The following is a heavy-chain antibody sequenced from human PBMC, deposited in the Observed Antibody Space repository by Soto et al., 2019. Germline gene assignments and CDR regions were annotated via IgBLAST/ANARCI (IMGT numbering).Heavy chain of an antibody. V-gene: IGHV1-18*01. CDR2: ISAYNGNT. CDR1: GYTFTSYG. Sequence: VASVKVSCKASGYTFTSYGISWVRQAPGQGLEWMGWISAYNGNTNYAQKLQGRVTMTTDTSTSTAYMELRSLRSDDTAVYYCARSGDYDFWSGYQYYYYGMDVWGQGTTVTVSS. J-gene: IGHJ6*02. D-gene: IGHD3-3*01. CDR3: ARSGDYDFWSGYQYYYYGMDV.